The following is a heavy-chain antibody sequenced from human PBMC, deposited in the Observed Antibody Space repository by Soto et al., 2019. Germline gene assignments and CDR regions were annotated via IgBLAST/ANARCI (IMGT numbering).Heavy chain of an antibody. D-gene: IGHD6-19*01. CDR1: GFVFSDFA. Sequence: GGSLRLSCSASGFVFSDFAMTWVRQAPGKGLEWVSTISGDGGDIYADSVKGRFTVSRDNSKNMLYLHMNSLRVDDADTYYCAKLQRRDIQQWLQAFNAWGQGTRVTVSS. CDR2: ISGDGGDI. CDR3: AKLQRRDIQQWLQAFNA. J-gene: IGHJ3*01. V-gene: IGHV3-23*01.